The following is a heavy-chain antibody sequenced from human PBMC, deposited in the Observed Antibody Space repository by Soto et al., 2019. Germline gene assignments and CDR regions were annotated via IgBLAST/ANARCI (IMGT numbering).Heavy chain of an antibody. CDR2: LKRDGSEK. V-gene: IGHV3-7*03. CDR1: GFTFSSYW. CDR3: AREWRTTYGDYGNFDY. Sequence: EVQLVESGGGLVQPGGSLRVSCAASGFTFSSYWMNWVRQAPGKGLEWVANLKRDGSEKYYVDSVNGRFTISRDNAKNLVYLQMDSLRAEDTAVYYCAREWRTTYGDYGNFDYWGQGTLVTVSS. D-gene: IGHD4-17*01. J-gene: IGHJ4*02.